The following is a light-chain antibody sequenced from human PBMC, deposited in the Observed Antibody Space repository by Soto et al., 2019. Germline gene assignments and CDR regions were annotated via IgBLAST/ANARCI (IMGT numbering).Light chain of an antibody. CDR3: ISYTDRQSYL. CDR2: AVS. CDR1: GSDIGSYNH. Sequence: QSALTQPASVSGSPGQSITISCSGTGSDIGSYNHVAWYQQFPGKSPKLMIYAVSDRPSGVSDRFSGSKSGITASLTISGLQTEDEDDYYCISYTDRQSYLFGTGTKV. V-gene: IGLV2-14*03. J-gene: IGLJ1*01.